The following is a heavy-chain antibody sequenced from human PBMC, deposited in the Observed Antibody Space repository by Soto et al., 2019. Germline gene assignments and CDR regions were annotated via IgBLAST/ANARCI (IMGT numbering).Heavy chain of an antibody. CDR1: GGSVSSGSYY. CDR2: IYYSGST. Sequence: QVQLQESGPGLVKPSETLSLTCTVSGGSVSSGSYYWSWIRQPPGKGLEGVGYIYYSGSTNYNPSLKSRVNISVDTSKNRFSLKLSSVTAADTAVYYCARAAFDYDSSGYYRLFDCWGQGTLVTVSS. V-gene: IGHV4-61*01. D-gene: IGHD3-22*01. J-gene: IGHJ4*02. CDR3: ARAAFDYDSSGYYRLFDC.